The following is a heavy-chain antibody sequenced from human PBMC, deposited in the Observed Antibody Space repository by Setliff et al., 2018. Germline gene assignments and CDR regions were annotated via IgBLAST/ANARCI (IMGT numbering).Heavy chain of an antibody. CDR3: ARSPSSGAYWNPRPFYSDY. CDR2: ISPSGST. CDR1: GASISSGGYY. Sequence: KASETLSLTCTVSGASISSGGYYWTWIRQPAGKALEWIVHISPSGSTTYNPSLKSRVTISPDTSKNHFSLKVNSVTAADTALYYCARSPSSGAYWNPRPFYSDYWGQGTLVTVSS. V-gene: IGHV4-61*09. D-gene: IGHD1-26*01. J-gene: IGHJ4*02.